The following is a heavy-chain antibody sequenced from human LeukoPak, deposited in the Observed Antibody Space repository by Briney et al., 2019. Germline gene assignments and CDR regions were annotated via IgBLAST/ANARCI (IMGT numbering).Heavy chain of an antibody. J-gene: IGHJ4*02. CDR3: ARQIYCFDS. CDR2: ISWDGGST. D-gene: IGHD2/OR15-2a*01. CDR1: GFTFDDYA. V-gene: IGHV3-43D*03. Sequence: GGSLRLSCAASGFTFDDYAMHWVRQAPGKGLEWVSLISWDGGSTYYADSVKGRFTISRDNSKNSLYLQMNSLRAEDTAVYYCARQIYCFDSWGQGTLVTVSS.